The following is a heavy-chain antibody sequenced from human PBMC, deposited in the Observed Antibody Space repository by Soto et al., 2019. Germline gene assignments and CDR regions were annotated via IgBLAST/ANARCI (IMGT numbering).Heavy chain of an antibody. D-gene: IGHD3-9*01. Sequence: GASVKVSCKASGYTFTSYALHWGRQAPGQRLEWMGWINAGNGNTKYSQKFQGRVTITRDTSASTVYMELSSLRSEDTAVYYCARDGIRHDLLTGFYQIHYFDSWGQGTLVTVSS. CDR1: GYTFTSYA. J-gene: IGHJ4*02. V-gene: IGHV1-3*01. CDR2: INAGNGNT. CDR3: ARDGIRHDLLTGFYQIHYFDS.